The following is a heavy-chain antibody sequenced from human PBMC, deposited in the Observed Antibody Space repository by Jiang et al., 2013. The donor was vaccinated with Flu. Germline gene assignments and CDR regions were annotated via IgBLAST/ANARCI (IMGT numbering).Heavy chain of an antibody. CDR1: GGSISSYY. D-gene: IGHD6-19*01. CDR3: ARATNSGWFHWFDP. CDR2: IYYSGST. J-gene: IGHJ5*02. Sequence: KPSETLSLTCTVSGGSISSYYSELDPAAPGKGLEWIGYIYYSGSTNYNPSLKSRVTISVDTSKNQFSLKLSSVTAADTAVYYCARATNSGWFHWFDPWGQGTLVTVSS. V-gene: IGHV4-59*01.